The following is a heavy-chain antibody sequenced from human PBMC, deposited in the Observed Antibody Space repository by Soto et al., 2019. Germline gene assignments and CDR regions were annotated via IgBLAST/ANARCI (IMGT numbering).Heavy chain of an antibody. CDR2: INHSGST. CDR3: AIGSRVLMVYAKARRGMQV. Sequence: SETLSRTCAVYCGSFSGYYWSCIRQPPGKGLEWIGEINHSGSTKYNPSLKSRVTISVDTSKTQFSLKLSSVTAAYTAVYYCAIGSRVLMVYAKARRGMQVGRKGNTVT. D-gene: IGHD2-8*01. J-gene: IGHJ6*04. CDR1: CGSFSGYY. V-gene: IGHV4-34*01.